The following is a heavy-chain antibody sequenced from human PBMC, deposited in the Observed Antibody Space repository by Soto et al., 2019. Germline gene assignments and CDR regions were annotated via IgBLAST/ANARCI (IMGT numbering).Heavy chain of an antibody. CDR2: IIPIFGTA. D-gene: IGHD2-15*01. V-gene: IGHV1-69*01. J-gene: IGHJ6*02. Sequence: QVQLVQSGAEVKKPGSSVKVSCKASGGTFSSYAISCVRQAPGQGLEWMGGIIPIFGTANYAQKFQGRVTITADESTSTAYMELSSRRSEDTAVYYCARVPDIVVVVAAYGYYGMDVWGQGTTVTVSS. CDR1: GGTFSSYA. CDR3: ARVPDIVVVVAAYGYYGMDV.